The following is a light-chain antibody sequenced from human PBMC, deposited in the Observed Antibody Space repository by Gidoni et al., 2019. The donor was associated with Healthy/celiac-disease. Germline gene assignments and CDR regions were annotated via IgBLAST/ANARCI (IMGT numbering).Light chain of an antibody. V-gene: IGKV3-20*01. J-gene: IGKJ1*01. CDR3: QQYGSSPWT. CDR1: HSVSRSY. CDR2: GAS. Sequence: EIVLTQSPVTLSLSPGERATLSCRARHSVSRSYLAGYQQKPGQAPRPLYYGASSRATGIPDRFSGSGSGPDFTLTISRLEPEDFAVYYCQQYGSSPWTFXXXTKVEIK.